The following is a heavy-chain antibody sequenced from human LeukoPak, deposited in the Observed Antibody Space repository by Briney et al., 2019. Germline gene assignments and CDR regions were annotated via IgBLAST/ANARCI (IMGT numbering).Heavy chain of an antibody. Sequence: ASVKVPCKASGYTFTSYDINWVRQATGQGLEWMGWMNPNSGNTGYAQKFQGRVTMTRNTSISTAYMELSSLRSEDTAVYYCARGQLRRAYYDFWSGSDAFDIWGQGTMVTVSS. CDR3: ARGQLRRAYYDFWSGSDAFDI. CDR1: GYTFTSYD. J-gene: IGHJ3*02. CDR2: MNPNSGNT. V-gene: IGHV1-8*01. D-gene: IGHD3-3*01.